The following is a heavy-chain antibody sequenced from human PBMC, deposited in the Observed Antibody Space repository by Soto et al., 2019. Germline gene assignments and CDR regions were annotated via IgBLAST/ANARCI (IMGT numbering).Heavy chain of an antibody. CDR3: ARDPGYYYGSGSAESLVNGMDV. CDR2: IYHSGST. J-gene: IGHJ6*02. Sequence: SQTLSLTCSVSVGSISSSNWWSFVRQPPGKGLEWIGEIYHSGSTNYNPSLKSRVTISVDKSKNQFSLKLSSVTAADTAVYYCARDPGYYYGSGSAESLVNGMDVWGQGTTVTVSS. CDR1: VGSISSSNW. D-gene: IGHD3-10*01. V-gene: IGHV4-4*02.